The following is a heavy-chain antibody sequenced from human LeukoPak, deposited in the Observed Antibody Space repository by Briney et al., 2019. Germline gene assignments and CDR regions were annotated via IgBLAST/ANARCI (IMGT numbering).Heavy chain of an antibody. D-gene: IGHD3-10*01. V-gene: IGHV4-59*01. CDR1: GGSISSYY. CDR3: ARLSAYSYYSGTYYKNDY. CDR2: IYYSGTT. Sequence: SETLSLTCTVSGGSISSYYWSWIRKPPGKGLEWIGYIYYSGTTHYNPSLRSRVTMSVDTSRNQVSLKLSSVTAADTAVYYCARLSAYSYYSGTYYKNDYWGQGTLVTVSS. J-gene: IGHJ4*02.